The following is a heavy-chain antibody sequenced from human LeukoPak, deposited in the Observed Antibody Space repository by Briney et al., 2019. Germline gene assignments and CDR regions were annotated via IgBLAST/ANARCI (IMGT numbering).Heavy chain of an antibody. CDR1: GGSIGSASSY. J-gene: IGHJ4*02. V-gene: IGHV4-39*01. Sequence: PSETLSLTCTVSGGSIGSASSYWAWTRQPPGKGLEWIGIMYYTGGTYYNPSLKSRVTISGDTSKNQFSLKLSSVTAADTAVYYCASPGGNRWLQFYHFDYWGQGTLVTVSS. D-gene: IGHD5-24*01. CDR3: ASPGGNRWLQFYHFDY. CDR2: MYYTGGT.